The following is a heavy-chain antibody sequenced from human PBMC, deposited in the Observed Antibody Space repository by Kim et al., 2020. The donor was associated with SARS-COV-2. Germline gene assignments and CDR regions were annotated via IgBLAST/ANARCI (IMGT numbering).Heavy chain of an antibody. J-gene: IGHJ6*02. D-gene: IGHD3-10*01. Sequence: SETLSLTCTVSGASISNTKYCWTWIRQSPGKGLEWIGTIYYDGTTFYNPSLKSRLTISVHTSKSHFSLNLTSVTAADTAVYYCAREDFWASGSYYGGDGMDVWGQGTTVSVSS. CDR1: GASISNTKYC. V-gene: IGHV4-39*07. CDR2: IYYDGTT. CDR3: AREDFWASGSYYGGDGMDV.